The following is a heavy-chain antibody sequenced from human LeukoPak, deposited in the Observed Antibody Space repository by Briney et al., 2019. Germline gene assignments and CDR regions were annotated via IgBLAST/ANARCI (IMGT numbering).Heavy chain of an antibody. Sequence: ASVKVSCKASGYTFTGYYMHWVRLAPGQGLEWMGWINPNSGGTNYAQKFQGRVTMTRDTSISTAYMELSSLRSEDTAVYYCARDLYDFWSGYYSRVRYYYYMDVWGKGTTVTISS. D-gene: IGHD3-3*01. V-gene: IGHV1-2*02. CDR3: ARDLYDFWSGYYSRVRYYYYMDV. CDR2: INPNSGGT. J-gene: IGHJ6*03. CDR1: GYTFTGYY.